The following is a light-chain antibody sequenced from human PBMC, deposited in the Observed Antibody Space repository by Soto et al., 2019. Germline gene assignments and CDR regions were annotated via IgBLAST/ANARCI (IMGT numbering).Light chain of an antibody. CDR3: QSYDSSLSSLVV. J-gene: IGLJ2*01. V-gene: IGLV1-40*01. CDR2: GNN. Sequence: QPVLTQPPSVSGAPGQSVTISCTGSSSNIGAGFDVHWLQQLPGTAPKLLIYGNNNRPSGVPDRFSGSRSGTSASLAITGLQAEDEAHYYCQSYDSSLSSLVVFGGGTKLTVL. CDR1: SSNIGAGFD.